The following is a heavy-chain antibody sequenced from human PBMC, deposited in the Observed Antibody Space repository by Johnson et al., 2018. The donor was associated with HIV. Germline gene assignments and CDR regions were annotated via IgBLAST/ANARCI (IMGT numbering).Heavy chain of an antibody. D-gene: IGHD3-16*02. Sequence: QVQLVESGGGVVQPGGSLRLSCAASGFTFSSYGMHWVRQAPGKGLEWVAFIRYDGSNKYYADSVEGRFTIYRDNSKNTLYLQMNSLRSEDTAVYYCARDSYDYVWGSYRHDAFDIWGQGTMVTVSS. J-gene: IGHJ3*02. CDR3: ARDSYDYVWGSYRHDAFDI. CDR1: GFTFSSYG. CDR2: IRYDGSNK. V-gene: IGHV3-30*02.